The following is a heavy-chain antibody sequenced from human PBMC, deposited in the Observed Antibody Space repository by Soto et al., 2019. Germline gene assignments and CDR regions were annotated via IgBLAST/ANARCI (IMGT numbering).Heavy chain of an antibody. CDR2: INGDGSAT. CDR1: GFTFSSYW. D-gene: IGHD6-13*01. J-gene: IGHJ4*02. V-gene: IGHV3-74*01. Sequence: GGSLRLSCAASGFTFSSYWMHWVRQGPGTGLVWVSRINGDGSATGYADSVKGRFTISRDNTKNTLYLQMNSLSAEDKAVYYCGRDLAAAGTDWGQGTLVTVSS. CDR3: GRDLAAAGTD.